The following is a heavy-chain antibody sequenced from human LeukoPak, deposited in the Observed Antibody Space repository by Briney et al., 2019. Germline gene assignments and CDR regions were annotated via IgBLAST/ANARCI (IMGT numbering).Heavy chain of an antibody. J-gene: IGHJ1*01. Sequence: PGGSLRLSCAASGFTFSNYAMTWVRQAPGKGLEWVANIKQDGSEKYYVDSVKGRFTISRDNAKNSLYLQMNSLRAGDTALYYCARDQGTYGFQYWGQGTLVTVSS. V-gene: IGHV3-7*04. CDR2: IKQDGSEK. D-gene: IGHD3-10*01. CDR3: ARDQGTYGFQY. CDR1: GFTFSNYA.